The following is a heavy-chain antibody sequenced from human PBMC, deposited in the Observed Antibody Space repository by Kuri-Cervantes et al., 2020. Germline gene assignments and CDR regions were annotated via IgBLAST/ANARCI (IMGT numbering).Heavy chain of an antibody. CDR2: IYTSGST. Sequence: SETLSLTCTVSGGSISSYYWSWIRQPAGKGLEWIGRIYTSGSTNYNPSLKSRVTISVGTSKNQFSLKLSSVTAADTAVYYCARGTDYDILTGYFLPYFDYWGQGTLVTVSS. J-gene: IGHJ4*02. CDR3: ARGTDYDILTGYFLPYFDY. V-gene: IGHV4-4*07. CDR1: GGSISSYY. D-gene: IGHD3-9*01.